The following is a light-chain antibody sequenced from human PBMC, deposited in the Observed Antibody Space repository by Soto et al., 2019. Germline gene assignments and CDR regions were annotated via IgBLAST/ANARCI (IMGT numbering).Light chain of an antibody. Sequence: SYELTQPPSVSVAPGQTARITCGGNNIGSKSVHWYQQKPCQAPVLVVYDDSDRPSGVPERFSGSNFGNTATLTISGVEAGDEADYYCQVWDSSKWVFGGGTKLTVL. CDR2: DDS. V-gene: IGLV3-21*02. J-gene: IGLJ3*02. CDR1: NIGSKS. CDR3: QVWDSSKWV.